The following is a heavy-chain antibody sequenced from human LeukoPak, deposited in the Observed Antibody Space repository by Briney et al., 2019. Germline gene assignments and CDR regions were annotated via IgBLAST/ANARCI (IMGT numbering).Heavy chain of an antibody. J-gene: IGHJ4*02. CDR2: ISSSSSYI. D-gene: IGHD2-15*01. CDR1: GFTFSSYS. Sequence: PGGSLRLSCAASGFTFSSYSMNWVRQAPGKGLEWVSSISSSSSYIYYADSVKGRFTISRDNAKNSLYLQMNSLRAEDTAVYYCAREVYAGSSGGSVFDYWGQGTLVTVSS. CDR3: AREVYAGSSGGSVFDY. V-gene: IGHV3-21*01.